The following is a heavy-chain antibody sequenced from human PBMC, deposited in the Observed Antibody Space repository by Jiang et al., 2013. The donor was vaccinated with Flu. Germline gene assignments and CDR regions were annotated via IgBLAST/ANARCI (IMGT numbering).Heavy chain of an antibody. CDR1: GYTFTSYD. CDR2: MNPNSGNT. V-gene: IGHV1-8*01. D-gene: IGHD3-16*02. CDR3: HLMITFGGVIADAFDI. Sequence: SGAEVKKPGASVKVSCKASGYTFTSYDINWVRQATGQGLEWTGWMNPNSGNTGYAQKFQGRVTMTRNTSISTAYMELSSLRSEDTAVYYCHLMITFGGVIADAFDIWGQGTMVTISS. J-gene: IGHJ3*02.